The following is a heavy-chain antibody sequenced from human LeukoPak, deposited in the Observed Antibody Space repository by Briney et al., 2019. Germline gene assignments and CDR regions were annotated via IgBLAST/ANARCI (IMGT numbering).Heavy chain of an antibody. D-gene: IGHD3-10*01. Sequence: ASVKVSCKASGYTFTGYYMHWVRQAPGRGLEWMGRINPNSGGTNYAQKFQGRVTMTRDTSISTAYMELSRLRSDDTAVYYCARARGPITMIRGGTIDYWGQGTLIIVSS. CDR3: ARARGPITMIRGGTIDY. CDR2: INPNSGGT. CDR1: GYTFTGYY. V-gene: IGHV1-2*06. J-gene: IGHJ4*02.